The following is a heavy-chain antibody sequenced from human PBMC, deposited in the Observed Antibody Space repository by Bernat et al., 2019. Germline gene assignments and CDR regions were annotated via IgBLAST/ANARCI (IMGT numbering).Heavy chain of an antibody. CDR1: GFTFSSYG. Sequence: QVQLVESGGGVVQPGRSLRLSCAAPGFTFSSYGMHWVRQAPGKGLEWVAVISYDGSNKYYADSVKGRFTISRDNSKNTLYLQMNSLRAEDTAVYYCAKDRHEITIFELLEYWGQGTLVTVSS. CDR3: AKDRHEITIFELLEY. V-gene: IGHV3-30*18. CDR2: ISYDGSNK. J-gene: IGHJ4*02. D-gene: IGHD3-3*01.